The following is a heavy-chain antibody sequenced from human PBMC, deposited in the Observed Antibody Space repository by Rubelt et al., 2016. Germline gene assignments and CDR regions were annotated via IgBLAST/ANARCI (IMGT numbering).Heavy chain of an antibody. V-gene: IGHV4-4*07. CDR2: IYTSGSI. CDR1: GGSISRYY. Sequence: QVQLQESGPGLVKPSETLSLTCTVSGGSISRYYWRWIRQPAGKGLEWIGRIYTSGSINYNPSLKSRVTMSVDTSKNQFALKRSSVTAADTAVYYCARGRSGVESDYWGQGSLVTVSS. D-gene: IGHD5-24*01. J-gene: IGHJ4*02. CDR3: ARGRSGVESDY.